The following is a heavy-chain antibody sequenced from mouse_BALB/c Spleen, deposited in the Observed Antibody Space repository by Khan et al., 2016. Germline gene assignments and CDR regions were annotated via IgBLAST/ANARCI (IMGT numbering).Heavy chain of an antibody. Sequence: QVQLKQSGAELVRPGASVTLSCKASGYTFTDYEMHWVKQTPVHGLEWIGSIDPQTGGTAYNQKFKGKATLTADKSSTTAYMEFRSLPSEDSAVYYCTRGGLYHGSSSFAYWGQGTLVTVSA. CDR1: GYTFTDYE. V-gene: IGHV1-15*01. J-gene: IGHJ3*01. CDR3: TRGGLYHGSSSFAY. CDR2: IDPQTGGT. D-gene: IGHD1-1*01.